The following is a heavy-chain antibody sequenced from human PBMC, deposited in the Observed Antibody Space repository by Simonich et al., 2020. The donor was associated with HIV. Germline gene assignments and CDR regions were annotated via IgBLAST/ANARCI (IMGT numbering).Heavy chain of an antibody. J-gene: IGHJ4*02. Sequence: QVQLQESGPGLVKPSETLSLTCAVSGYFISSGYYWGWIRQPPGKGLEWIGGIYHSGSTYNNPSLKSGVTISVAMSKNQFSRKLSSVTAADTAVYYCARALGHYSTTWYWDYWGQGTLVTVSS. V-gene: IGHV4-38-2*01. CDR3: ARALGHYSTTWYWDY. CDR1: GYFISSGYY. CDR2: IYHSGST. D-gene: IGHD6-13*01.